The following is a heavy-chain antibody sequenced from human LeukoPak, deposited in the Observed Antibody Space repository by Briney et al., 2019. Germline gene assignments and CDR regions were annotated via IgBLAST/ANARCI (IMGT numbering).Heavy chain of an antibody. CDR2: IKQDGTEK. Sequence: GGSLRLSCAASGFTFSSYWMGWVRQPPGKGLEWVANIKQDGTEKYYVDSVKGRFTIARDNAKNSLYLQMNNLRAEDTAVFYCARMIMGAVDYWGQGTLVTVSS. CDR3: ARMIMGAVDY. CDR1: GFTFSSYW. J-gene: IGHJ4*02. V-gene: IGHV3-7*01. D-gene: IGHD1-26*01.